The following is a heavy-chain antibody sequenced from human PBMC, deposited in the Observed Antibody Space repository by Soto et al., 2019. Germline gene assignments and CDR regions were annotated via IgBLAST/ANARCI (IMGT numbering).Heavy chain of an antibody. J-gene: IGHJ6*02. V-gene: IGHV4-4*02. CDR3: ARDQIFGVVRTHDYYAMDV. D-gene: IGHD3-3*01. CDR1: GDSISSSNW. CDR2: IYHSGST. Sequence: QVQLQESGPGLVKPSETLSLTCAVSGDSISSSNWWSWVRQSPGKGLEWIGEIYHSGSTNYNPSLMSRVTISLDKSKNQFSLRLRSVTAADTAVYYCARDQIFGVVRTHDYYAMDVWGQGTTVTVSS.